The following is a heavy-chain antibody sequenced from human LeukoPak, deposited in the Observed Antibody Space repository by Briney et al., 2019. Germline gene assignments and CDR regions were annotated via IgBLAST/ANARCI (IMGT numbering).Heavy chain of an antibody. CDR2: ISSSGGST. Sequence: GGSLRLSCAASGFTFSSYAMSWVRQAPGKGLEWVSAISSSGGSTYYADSVKGRFTFSRDNSKNTLYLQMNSLRAEDTAVYYCAKANGYYTFYFYAMDVWGQGTTVTVSS. J-gene: IGHJ6*02. CDR3: AKANGYYTFYFYAMDV. V-gene: IGHV3-23*01. CDR1: GFTFSSYA. D-gene: IGHD3-3*01.